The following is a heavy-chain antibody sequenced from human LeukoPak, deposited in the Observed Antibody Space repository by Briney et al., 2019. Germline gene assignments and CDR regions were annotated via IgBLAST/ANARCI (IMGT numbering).Heavy chain of an antibody. J-gene: IGHJ3*02. V-gene: IGHV1-2*02. CDR1: GYTFTGYY. CDR2: INPNSGGT. Sequence: GASVKVSCKASGYTFTGYYMHWVRQAPGQGLEWMGWINPNSGGTNYAQKFQGRVTMTRDTSISTAYMELSRLRSDDTAVYYCARDRKVELLWFRELWSAFDIWGQGTMVTVSS. D-gene: IGHD3-10*01. CDR3: ARDRKVELLWFRELWSAFDI.